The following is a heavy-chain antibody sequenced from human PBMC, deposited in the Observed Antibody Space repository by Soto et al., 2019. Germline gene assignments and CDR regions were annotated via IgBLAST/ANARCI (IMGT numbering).Heavy chain of an antibody. CDR3: ARSRYSSSWYGDAVAALDI. V-gene: IGHV4-59*01. CDR1: GGSISSYY. J-gene: IGHJ3*02. CDR2: IYYSGST. Sequence: PSETLSLTCTVSGGSISSYYWSWIRQPPEKGLEWIGYIYYSGSTNYNPSLKSRVTISVDTSKNQFSLKLSSVTAADTAVYYCARSRYSSSWYGDAVAALDIWGQGTMVTVSS. D-gene: IGHD6-13*01.